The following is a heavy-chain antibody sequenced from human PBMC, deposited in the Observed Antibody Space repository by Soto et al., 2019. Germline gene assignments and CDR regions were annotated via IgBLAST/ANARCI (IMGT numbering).Heavy chain of an antibody. Sequence: SETLSLTCTVSGGSISSYYWSWIRQPPGKGLEWIGYIYYSGSTNYNPSLKSRVTISVDTSKNQFSLKLSSVTAADTAVYYCAGSVDTAMVYYYYYMDVWGQGTTVTVSS. V-gene: IGHV4-59*01. CDR1: GGSISSYY. CDR2: IYYSGST. J-gene: IGHJ6*03. D-gene: IGHD5-18*01. CDR3: AGSVDTAMVYYYYYMDV.